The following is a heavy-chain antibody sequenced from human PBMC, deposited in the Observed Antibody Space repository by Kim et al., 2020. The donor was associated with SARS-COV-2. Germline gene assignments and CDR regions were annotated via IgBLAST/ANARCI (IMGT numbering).Heavy chain of an antibody. J-gene: IGHJ4*02. Sequence: GGSLRLSCAASGFRFSEWWMDWVRQAPGKGPEWVARIDNDGTTTLYADPVKGRFTISRDNSKNTLYLQMTGLSADDTGVYYCTRGPFWGQGTLVTVSS. CDR2: IDNDGTTT. CDR3: TRGPF. CDR1: GFRFSEWW. V-gene: IGHV3-74*01.